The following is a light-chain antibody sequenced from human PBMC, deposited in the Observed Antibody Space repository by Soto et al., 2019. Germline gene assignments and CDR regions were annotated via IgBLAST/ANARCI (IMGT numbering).Light chain of an antibody. V-gene: IGKV3-15*01. CDR2: GAA. J-gene: IGKJ2*03. Sequence: EIATLSCRASQSVSSNLACHQQNPGPAPRLIIYGAATRATGIPARFSGSGSGTEFTLTISSLQSEDIAVYTCHRYGLCTPTNSGYRSRLY. CDR3: HRYGLCTPTNSGYRSRLY. CDR1: QSVSSN.